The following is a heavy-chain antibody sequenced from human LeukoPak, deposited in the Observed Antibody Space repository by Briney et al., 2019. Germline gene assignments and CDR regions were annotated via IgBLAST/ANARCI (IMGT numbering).Heavy chain of an antibody. V-gene: IGHV1-2*02. CDR1: GYTFTGCF. CDR3: ARSAYNYGYVYFDH. J-gene: IGHJ4*02. D-gene: IGHD5-18*01. CDR2: IDPNSDNI. Sequence: ASVKVSCKASGYTFTGCFIHYVRQAPGQGLEWMGWIDPNSDNIRYSETFKDRVTMNRDTSTNTAYMELSWLRSDDTAVYYCARSAYNYGYVYFDHWGQGTLVIVSS.